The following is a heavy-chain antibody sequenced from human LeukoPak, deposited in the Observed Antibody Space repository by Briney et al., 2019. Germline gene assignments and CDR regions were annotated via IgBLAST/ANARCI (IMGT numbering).Heavy chain of an antibody. CDR1: GFTFTSYG. Sequence: GGSLRLSCVASGFTFTSYGISWVRQAPGQGLEWMGWISAYNGNTNYAQKLQGRVTMTTDTSTSTAYMELRSLRSEDTAVYYCASAEDQQLAPLDYWGQGTLVTVSS. D-gene: IGHD6-13*01. CDR2: ISAYNGNT. V-gene: IGHV1-18*01. CDR3: ASAEDQQLAPLDY. J-gene: IGHJ4*02.